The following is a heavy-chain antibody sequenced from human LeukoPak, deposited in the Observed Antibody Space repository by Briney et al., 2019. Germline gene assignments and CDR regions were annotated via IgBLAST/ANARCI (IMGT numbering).Heavy chain of an antibody. CDR3: ARDPGALITMTINNWFDP. J-gene: IGHJ5*02. CDR2: IYYTGST. Sequence: PSETLSLTCAVSGGSISSTTYYWGWIRQTPGKGLEWIGCIYYTGSTYSNPSLRSRVTISIDTSKNQFSLNPSSVTAADTAVYYCARDPGALITMTINNWFDPWGQGTLVTVSS. D-gene: IGHD3-22*01. CDR1: GGSISSTTYY. V-gene: IGHV4-39*07.